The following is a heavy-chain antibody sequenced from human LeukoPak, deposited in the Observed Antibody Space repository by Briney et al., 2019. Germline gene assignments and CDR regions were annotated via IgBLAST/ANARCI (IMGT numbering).Heavy chain of an antibody. CDR3: ARDGFVGAADY. J-gene: IGHJ4*02. V-gene: IGHV3-7*01. D-gene: IGHD6-13*01. CDR2: IKQDGSEK. Sequence: GGSLRLSCAASEFIFSGYWMTWVRQAPGKGLEWVANIKQDGSEKQYVDSVRGRFTISRDNAKNSLYLQMNSLRVEDTAVYYCARDGFVGAADYWGQGTLVTVSS. CDR1: EFIFSGYW.